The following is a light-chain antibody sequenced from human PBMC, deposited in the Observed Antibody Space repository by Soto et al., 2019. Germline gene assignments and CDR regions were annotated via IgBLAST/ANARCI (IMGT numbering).Light chain of an antibody. CDR3: SSYTSTSAYVV. CDR2: DVS. CDR1: SSDVGGYRY. V-gene: IGLV2-14*01. Sequence: QSVLTQTASVSGSPGQSITISCTGTSSDVGGYRYVSWYQQHPSKVPKLIIYDVSNRPSGISDRFSGSKSANTASLTISGLQAEDEADYYCSSYTSTSAYVVFGGGTQLTV. J-gene: IGLJ7*01.